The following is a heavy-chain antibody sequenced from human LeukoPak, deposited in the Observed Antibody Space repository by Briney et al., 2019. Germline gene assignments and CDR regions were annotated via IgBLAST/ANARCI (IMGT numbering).Heavy chain of an antibody. D-gene: IGHD4-11*01. J-gene: IGHJ4*02. Sequence: ASVKVSCKASGYTFTRYAMNWVRQAPGQGLEWMGWINTNTGNPMYAQGFTGRFVFSLDTSVSTAYLQISSLKAEDTAVYYCAREEVKGFVDYWGQETLVTVSS. CDR2: INTNTGNP. CDR3: AREEVKGFVDY. CDR1: GYTFTRYA. V-gene: IGHV7-4-1*02.